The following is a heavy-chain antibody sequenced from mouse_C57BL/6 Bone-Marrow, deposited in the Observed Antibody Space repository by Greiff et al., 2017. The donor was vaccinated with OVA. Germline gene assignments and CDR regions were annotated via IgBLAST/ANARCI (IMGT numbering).Heavy chain of an antibody. CDR3: AREDDGYPWFAY. V-gene: IGHV1-69*01. J-gene: IGHJ3*01. CDR2: IDPSDSYT. Sequence: QVQLQQPGAELVMPGASVKLSCKACGYTFTSYWMHWVKQRPGQGLEWIGEIDPSDSYTNYNQKLKGKSTLTVDKSSSTAYMQLSSLASEDSAVYYCAREDDGYPWFAYWGQGTLVTVSA. CDR1: GYTFTSYW. D-gene: IGHD2-3*01.